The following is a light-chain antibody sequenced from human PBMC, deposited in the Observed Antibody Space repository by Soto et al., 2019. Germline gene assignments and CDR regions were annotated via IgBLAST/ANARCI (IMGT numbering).Light chain of an antibody. J-gene: IGKJ1*01. CDR3: QQYNSYRA. V-gene: IGKV3D-15*01. Sequence: EFVLTQSPATLSVSPGERATLSCRASQSVGSDLAWYQQKPGQAPRLVIYGASSRATGIPARFSGSGFGTEFTLTISSLQPDDFATYYCQQYNSYRAFGQGTKVDI. CDR2: GAS. CDR1: QSVGSD.